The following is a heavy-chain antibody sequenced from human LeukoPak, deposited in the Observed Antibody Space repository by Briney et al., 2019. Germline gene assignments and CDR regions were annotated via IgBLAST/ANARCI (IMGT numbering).Heavy chain of an antibody. CDR1: GYTLTELS. Sequence: ASVKVSCKVSGYTLTELSMHWVRQAPGKGLEWMGGFDPEDGETIYAQKFQGRVTMTEDTSTDTAYMELSSLRSEDTAVYYCATAGDPRGGALFDYWGQGTLATVSS. J-gene: IGHJ4*02. CDR3: ATAGDPRGGALFDY. D-gene: IGHD3-10*01. V-gene: IGHV1-24*01. CDR2: FDPEDGET.